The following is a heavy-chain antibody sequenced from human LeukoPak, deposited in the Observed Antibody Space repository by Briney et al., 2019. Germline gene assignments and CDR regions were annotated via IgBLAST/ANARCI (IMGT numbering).Heavy chain of an antibody. J-gene: IGHJ4*02. CDR3: AKDLEEAVAGTWDY. CDR2: ISGSGGST. D-gene: IGHD6-19*01. V-gene: IGHV3-23*01. Sequence: GGSLRLSCAASGFTFSSYAMSWVRHAPGKGLELVSAISGSGGSTYYADSVKGRFTISRDNSKNTLYLQMNSLRAEDTAVYYCAKDLEEAVAGTWDYWGQGTLVTVSS. CDR1: GFTFSSYA.